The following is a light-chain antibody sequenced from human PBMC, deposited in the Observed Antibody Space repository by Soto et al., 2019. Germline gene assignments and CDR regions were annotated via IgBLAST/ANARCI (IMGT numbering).Light chain of an antibody. CDR1: QSIRKY. J-gene: IGKJ2*01. V-gene: IGKV1-5*01. Sequence: DIQMTQSPSSLSASVGDRVIITCRASQSIRKYLNWYQHKPGKVPTLLIYDVSRLESGVPSRFSGSGSGTEFTLTINSLQPDDFATYYCQQYDTYYTFGQGTKVDIK. CDR3: QQYDTYYT. CDR2: DVS.